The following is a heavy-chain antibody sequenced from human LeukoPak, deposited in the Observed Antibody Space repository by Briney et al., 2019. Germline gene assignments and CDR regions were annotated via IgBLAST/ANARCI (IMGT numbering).Heavy chain of an antibody. Sequence: GRSLRLSCAASGFTFSSYGMHWVRQAPGKGLEWVAVISYDGSNKYYADSVKGRFTISRDNSKNTLYLQMNSLRAEDTAVYYCAKDSRPGYYDSSGYSSGYFDYWGQGTLVTVSS. CDR2: ISYDGSNK. D-gene: IGHD3-22*01. V-gene: IGHV3-30*18. CDR3: AKDSRPGYYDSSGYSSGYFDY. CDR1: GFTFSSYG. J-gene: IGHJ4*02.